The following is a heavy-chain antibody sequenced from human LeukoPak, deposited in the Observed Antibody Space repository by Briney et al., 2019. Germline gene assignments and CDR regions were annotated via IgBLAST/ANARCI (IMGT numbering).Heavy chain of an antibody. Sequence: PGGSLRLSCAASEFTLSNYAMTWVRQAPGKGLEWVSAISGSGGSTYYADSVKGRFTISRDNSKNTLYLQMNSLRAEDTAVYYCAKCGTSSGFDYWGRGSLVTVSS. J-gene: IGHJ4*02. D-gene: IGHD1/OR15-1a*01. CDR1: EFTLSNYA. CDR3: AKCGTSSGFDY. CDR2: ISGSGGST. V-gene: IGHV3-23*01.